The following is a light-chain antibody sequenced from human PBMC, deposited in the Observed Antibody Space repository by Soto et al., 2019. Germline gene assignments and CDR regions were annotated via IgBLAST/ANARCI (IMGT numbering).Light chain of an antibody. J-gene: IGKJ3*01. CDR3: QQRSNWTFT. V-gene: IGKV3D-20*02. Sequence: EIVLTQSPGTLSLSPGERATLSCRASQSVSSSYLAWYQQKPGQAPRLLIYDASNRATGIPARFSGSGSGTDFTLTLSSLEPGDFAVYYCQQRSNWTFTFGPGTTVDVK. CDR1: QSVSSSY. CDR2: DAS.